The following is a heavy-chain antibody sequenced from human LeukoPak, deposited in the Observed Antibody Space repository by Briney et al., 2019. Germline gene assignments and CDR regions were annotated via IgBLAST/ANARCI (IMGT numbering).Heavy chain of an antibody. CDR3: ASQGDYDDILTGSSASNYFDY. CDR2: INHSGST. V-gene: IGHV4-39*07. J-gene: IGHJ4*02. D-gene: IGHD3-9*01. CDR1: GGSISSSSYY. Sequence: SETLSLTCTVSGGSISSSSYYWSWIRQPPGKGLEWIGEINHSGSTNYNPSLKSRVTISVDTSKNQFSLKLSSVTAADTAVYYCASQGDYDDILTGSSASNYFDYWGQGTLVTVSS.